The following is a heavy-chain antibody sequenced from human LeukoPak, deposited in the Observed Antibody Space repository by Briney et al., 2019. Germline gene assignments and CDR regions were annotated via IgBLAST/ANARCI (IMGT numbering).Heavy chain of an antibody. CDR1: GYTFTSYG. V-gene: IGHV1-8*02. CDR2: MSPNSGNT. Sequence: ASVKVSCKASGYTFTSYGISWVRQAPGQGLEWMGWMSPNSGNTGYAQKFQGRVSMTRDTSISTAYMELSSLSSEDTAVYSCARGPPNWGFDYWGQGTLVTVSS. D-gene: IGHD7-27*01. CDR3: ARGPPNWGFDY. J-gene: IGHJ4*02.